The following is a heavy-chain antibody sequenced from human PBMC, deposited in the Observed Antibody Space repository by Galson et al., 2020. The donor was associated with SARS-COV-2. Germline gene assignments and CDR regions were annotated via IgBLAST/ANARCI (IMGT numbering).Heavy chain of an antibody. D-gene: IGHD3-22*01. V-gene: IGHV3-23*01. CDR1: GFPFSSYA. CDR2: MSASGVRT. Sequence: GESLRLSCAASGFPFSSYAMSWVRQAPGKGLEWVSSMSASGVRTSYADSLQGRFTISRDNSKNTLYLQMNSLRAEDTAVYYCAKEEHSSGYYYIFDYWGQGTLVTVSS. J-gene: IGHJ4*02. CDR3: AKEEHSSGYYYIFDY.